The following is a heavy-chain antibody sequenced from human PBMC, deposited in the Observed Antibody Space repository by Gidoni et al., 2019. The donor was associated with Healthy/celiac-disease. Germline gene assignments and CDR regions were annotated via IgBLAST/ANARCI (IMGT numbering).Heavy chain of an antibody. J-gene: IGHJ3*02. CDR2: ISYDGSNK. V-gene: IGHV3-30*18. CDR1: GFTFSSYG. CDR3: AKDRDNYYDTPDAFDI. Sequence: QVQLVESGGGVVQPGRSLRLSCAASGFTFSSYGMHWVRQAPGKGLEWVAVISYDGSNKYYADSVKGRFTISRDNSKNTLYLQMNSLRAEDTAVYYCAKDRDNYYDTPDAFDIWGQGTMVTVSS. D-gene: IGHD3-22*01.